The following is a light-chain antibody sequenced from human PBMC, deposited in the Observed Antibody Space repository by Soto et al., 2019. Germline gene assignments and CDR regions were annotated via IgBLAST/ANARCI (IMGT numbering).Light chain of an antibody. J-gene: IGLJ2*01. Sequence: SYELTQPPSVSVAPGKTARITCGGNNIGSKSVHWYQQKPGQAPVLVIYYDSDRPSGIPERFAGSNSGNTATLTISRVEAGDEADYYCQLWDSSSDWGVFGGGTKVTVL. CDR2: YDS. CDR1: NIGSKS. V-gene: IGLV3-21*04. CDR3: QLWDSSSDWGV.